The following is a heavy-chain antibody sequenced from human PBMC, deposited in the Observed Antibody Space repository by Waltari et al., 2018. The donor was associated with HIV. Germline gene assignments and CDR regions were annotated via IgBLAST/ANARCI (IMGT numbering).Heavy chain of an antibody. CDR2: IWYDGTNK. CDR3: ARDKALYLWGTSGYNYYMDV. Sequence: QVQLVESGGGVVQPGGSLKVACAASGFSFSDYAMHWVRQAPGKGLEWVAVIWYDGTNKYYGDSVKGRFTISRDNSKSTLYLQMNSLRVEDTGVYHCARDKALYLWGTSGYNYYMDVWGTGTTVTVSS. D-gene: IGHD3-16*01. CDR1: GFSFSDYA. V-gene: IGHV3-33*01. J-gene: IGHJ6*04.